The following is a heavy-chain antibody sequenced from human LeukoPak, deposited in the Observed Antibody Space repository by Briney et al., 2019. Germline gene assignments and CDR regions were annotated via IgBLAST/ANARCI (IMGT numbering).Heavy chain of an antibody. D-gene: IGHD2-2*03. V-gene: IGHV3-23*01. CDR3: ANGYCTSTACYGTY. Sequence: GGSLRLSCAASGFTFSSYAMSWVRQAPGKGLEWVSAISGSGDTTYYADSVKGRFTISRDNSKNTVSLQMNSLRAEDTAVFYCANGYCTSTACYGTYWGQGTLVTVSS. J-gene: IGHJ4*02. CDR2: ISGSGDTT. CDR1: GFTFSSYA.